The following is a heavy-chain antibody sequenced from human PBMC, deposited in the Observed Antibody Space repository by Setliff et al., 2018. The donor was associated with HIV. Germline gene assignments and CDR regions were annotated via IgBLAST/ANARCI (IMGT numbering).Heavy chain of an antibody. CDR3: ARELEYSSGWFLVDY. Sequence: SETLSLTCTVSGGSISSGGFYWTWIRQHPGKGLEWIGWIGYIYKGGSTYYNPSLKSRVTISADTSRTQFSLNLISVTAANTAVYYCARELEYSSGWFLVDYWGQGALVTVSS. CDR1: GGSISSGGFY. V-gene: IGHV4-31*03. J-gene: IGHJ4*02. CDR2: IYKGGST. D-gene: IGHD6-19*01.